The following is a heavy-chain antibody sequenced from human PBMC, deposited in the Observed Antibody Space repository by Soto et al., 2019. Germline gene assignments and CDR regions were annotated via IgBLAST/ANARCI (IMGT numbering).Heavy chain of an antibody. CDR3: ATTSDFWSGYYTQWALDY. Sequence: GASVKVSCKVSGYTLTELSTHWLRQAPGKGREWMGGFDPEDGETIYAQKFQGRVTMTEDTSTDTAYMELSSLRSEDTAVYYCATTSDFWSGYYTQWALDYWGQGTLVTVSS. V-gene: IGHV1-24*01. J-gene: IGHJ4*02. CDR2: FDPEDGET. D-gene: IGHD3-3*01. CDR1: GYTLTELS.